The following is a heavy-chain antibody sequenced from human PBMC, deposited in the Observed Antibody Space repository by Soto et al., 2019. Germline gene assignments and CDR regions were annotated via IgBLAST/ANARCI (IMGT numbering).Heavy chain of an antibody. J-gene: IGHJ6*02. CDR1: GGTFSNSA. Sequence: QVLLEQSGAEVKKPGSSVKVSCKASGGTFSNSAISWVRQAPGQGLEWMGGIMPIFRTPDYAQKFQGRASITADESTSTAYMELSGLRSDDTAVYYCARDKDRAQIGGNYYYILDVWGQGTTVTVSS. CDR3: ARDKDRAQIGGNYYYILDV. CDR2: IMPIFRTP. V-gene: IGHV1-69*12.